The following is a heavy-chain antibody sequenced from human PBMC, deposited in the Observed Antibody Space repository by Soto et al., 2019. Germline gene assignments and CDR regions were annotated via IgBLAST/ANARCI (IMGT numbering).Heavy chain of an antibody. CDR2: ISYDGSDK. Sequence: PXESLRLSFAASGFTLNTYGMHWVRQAPGKGLEWVAVISYDGSDKYYADSVKGRFIISRDNSKNTLYLQMNSLRAEDTAIYYCAKSTNFYCSSHYCYKFYFDLWGQGALVTVSS. D-gene: IGHD2-2*02. CDR3: AKSTNFYCSSHYCYKFYFDL. J-gene: IGHJ4*02. CDR1: GFTLNTYG. V-gene: IGHV3-30*18.